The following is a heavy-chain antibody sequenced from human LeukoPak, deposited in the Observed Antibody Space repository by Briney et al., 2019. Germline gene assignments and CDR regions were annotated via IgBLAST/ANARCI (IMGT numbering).Heavy chain of an antibody. CDR3: ARAFTPGIRKALWIGDSL. V-gene: IGHV3-30*04. D-gene: IGHD3-10*01. CDR2: VSAHGLDK. J-gene: IGHJ4*02. CDR1: GFTFSSYA. Sequence: GGSLRLSCATSGFTFSSYAMHWVRQAPGKGLEWLAVVSAHGLDKFYASSVRGRFTISKDTSKNTLSLQMNSLRSDDSGVYYCARAFTPGIRKALWIGDSLWDQGTLVTVSS.